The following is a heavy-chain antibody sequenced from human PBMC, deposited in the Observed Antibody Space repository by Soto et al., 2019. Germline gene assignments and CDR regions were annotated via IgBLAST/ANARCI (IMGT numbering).Heavy chain of an antibody. CDR2: ISYDGSNK. V-gene: IGHV3-30*03. J-gene: IGHJ4*02. CDR1: GFTFSRYG. D-gene: IGHD5-12*01. CDR3: ASQSSEWLLFAS. Sequence: GGSLRLSCAASGFTFSRYGMYWVRQAPGKGLECVAVISYDGSNKYYADSVKGRFTISRDNAKNSLYLQMNSLRAEDTAVYYCASQSSEWLLFASWGQGTLVTVSS.